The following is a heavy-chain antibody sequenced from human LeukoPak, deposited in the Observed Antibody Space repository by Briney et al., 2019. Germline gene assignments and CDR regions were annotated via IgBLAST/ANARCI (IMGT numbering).Heavy chain of an antibody. V-gene: IGHV3-7*01. CDR3: ARARGGYDLDY. D-gene: IGHD5-12*01. CDR1: GFTFSSYW. Sequence: GGSLRLSCAASGFTFSSYWMSWVRQAPGKGLEWVANIKQDGGEKYYVESVKGRFTISRDNVKNSLYLQMNSLRVEDTAVYYCARARGGYDLDYWGQGTLVTASS. CDR2: IKQDGGEK. J-gene: IGHJ4*02.